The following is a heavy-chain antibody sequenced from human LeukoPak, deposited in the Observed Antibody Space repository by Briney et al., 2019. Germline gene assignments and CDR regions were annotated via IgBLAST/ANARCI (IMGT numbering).Heavy chain of an antibody. V-gene: IGHV1-46*01. CDR1: GYTFTSYY. CDR3: ARGGYYDSSGPTWDWFDP. Sequence: ASVKVSCKASGYTFTSYYMRWVRQAPGQGLEWMGIINPSGGSTTYSQKFQGRVTMTRDTSTSTVYMELSSLRSEDTAVYYCARGGYYDSSGPTWDWFDPWGQGTLVTVSS. J-gene: IGHJ5*02. D-gene: IGHD3-22*01. CDR2: INPSGGST.